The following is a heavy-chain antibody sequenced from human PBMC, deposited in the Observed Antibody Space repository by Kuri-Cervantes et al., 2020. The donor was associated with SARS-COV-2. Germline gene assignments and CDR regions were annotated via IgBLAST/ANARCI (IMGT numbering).Heavy chain of an antibody. Sequence: GESLKISCAASGFSFYNYVMSWVRQAPGKGLEWVSGISGSGGFTYYADSVKGRFTISRDNSKNTLFLQMNSLRAADTAVYYCAKAEWLERGGIDYWGRGTLVTVSS. CDR2: ISGSGGFT. D-gene: IGHD6-19*01. J-gene: IGHJ4*02. CDR3: AKAEWLERGGIDY. V-gene: IGHV3-23*01. CDR1: GFSFYNYV.